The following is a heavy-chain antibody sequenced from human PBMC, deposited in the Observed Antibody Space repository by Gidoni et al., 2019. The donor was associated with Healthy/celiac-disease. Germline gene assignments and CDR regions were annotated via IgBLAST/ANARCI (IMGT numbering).Heavy chain of an antibody. CDR3: AATLNGDYVEYYGMDV. Sequence: QMQLVQSGPEVKTPGTSVKVSCKASGFTFTSSAVQWVRQARGQRLEWIGWIVVGSGNTNYAQKCQERVTITRDMSTSTAYMELSSLRSEDTAVYYCAATLNGDYVEYYGMDVWGQGTTVTVSS. V-gene: IGHV1-58*01. CDR1: GFTFTSSA. J-gene: IGHJ6*02. D-gene: IGHD4-17*01. CDR2: IVVGSGNT.